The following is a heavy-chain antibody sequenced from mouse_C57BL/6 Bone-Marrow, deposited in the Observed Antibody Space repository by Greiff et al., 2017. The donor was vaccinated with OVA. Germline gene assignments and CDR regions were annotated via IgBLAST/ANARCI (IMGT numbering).Heavy chain of an antibody. V-gene: IGHV2-6*03. CDR3: ASLLLRKYLREVYAMGY. D-gene: IGHD1-1*01. CDR1: GFSLTSYG. J-gene: IGHJ4*01. CDR2: IWSDGST. Sequence: VQLQESGPGLVAPSQSLSITCTAPGFSLTSYGVHWVRQPPGKGLEWLVVIWSDGSTTYNSAFKSRMSISKANSKSKVFLKMNSLQTDDTAMYYCASLLLRKYLREVYAMGYWGQVTSVTVSS.